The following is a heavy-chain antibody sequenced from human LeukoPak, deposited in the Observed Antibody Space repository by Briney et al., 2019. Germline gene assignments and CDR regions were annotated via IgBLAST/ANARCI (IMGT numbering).Heavy chain of an antibody. CDR2: TYYRSKWYN. CDR1: GDSVSSNSAA. D-gene: IGHD2-2*01. J-gene: IGHJ4*02. V-gene: IGHV6-1*01. CDR3: ARDRAGRGYCSSTSCYPIDY. Sequence: SQTLSLTCAISGDSVSSNSAAWNWIRQSPSRGLEWLGRTYYRSKWYNDYAVSVKSRITINPDTSKNQFSLQLTSVTPEDTAVYYCARDRAGRGYCSSTSCYPIDYWGQGTLVTVSS.